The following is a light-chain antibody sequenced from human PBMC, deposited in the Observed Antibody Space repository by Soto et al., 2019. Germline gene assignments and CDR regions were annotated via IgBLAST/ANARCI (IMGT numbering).Light chain of an antibody. CDR3: QQDMSYSGA. CDR2: KAS. V-gene: IGKV1-5*03. CDR1: QTISSW. J-gene: IGKJ1*01. Sequence: LSASDEKIIRTTCMASQTISSWLAWYQQKPGKAPKLLIYKASTLKSGVPSRFSGSVSGTGFPLTYICRQPDDFAPYYRQQDMSYSGALGRGTKVDIK.